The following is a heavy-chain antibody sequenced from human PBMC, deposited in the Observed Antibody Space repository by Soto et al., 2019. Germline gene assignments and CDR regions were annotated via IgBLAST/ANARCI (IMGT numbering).Heavy chain of an antibody. D-gene: IGHD4-17*01. CDR2: MNPNSGYT. CDR1: GYTFSSYD. Sequence: QVQLVQSGAEVKEPGASVKVSCKSSGYTFSSYDINWVRQATGQGLEYMGWMNPNSGYTAYAQKFQGRITMTRSTSISTAYMELSRLTSDDTAVYYCARAHNSGDVDYWGQGTLVTVSS. V-gene: IGHV1-8*01. CDR3: ARAHNSGDVDY. J-gene: IGHJ4*02.